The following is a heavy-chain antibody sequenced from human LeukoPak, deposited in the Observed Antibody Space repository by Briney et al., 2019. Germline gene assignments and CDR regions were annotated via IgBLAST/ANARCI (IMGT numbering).Heavy chain of an antibody. CDR3: ARDRLHYGEYEKTLDY. J-gene: IGHJ4*02. CDR1: GFTFSDYY. D-gene: IGHD4-17*01. Sequence: GGSLRLSCAASGFTFSDYYMSWIRQAPGKGLEWVSYISSSGSTIYYADSVKGRFTISRDNAKNSPYLQMNSLRVDDTAVYYCARDRLHYGEYEKTLDYWGQGTLVTVSS. CDR2: ISSSGSTI. V-gene: IGHV3-11*04.